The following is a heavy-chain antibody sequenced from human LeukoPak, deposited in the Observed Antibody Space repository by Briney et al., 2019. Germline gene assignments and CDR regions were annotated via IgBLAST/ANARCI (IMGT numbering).Heavy chain of an antibody. CDR2: IYPGDSYT. V-gene: IGHV5-51*01. J-gene: IGHJ3*02. CDR3: ARSLRFLDPEIAFDI. Sequence: GESLQIYCQGSGYSFKSYWSGWVRQLPGKGVDWIGIIYPGDSYTRYSPSFQGHVTISADKSISTAYLQWSSLKASDTAMYYCARSLRFLDPEIAFDIWGQGTMVTVSS. CDR1: GYSFKSYW. D-gene: IGHD3-3*01.